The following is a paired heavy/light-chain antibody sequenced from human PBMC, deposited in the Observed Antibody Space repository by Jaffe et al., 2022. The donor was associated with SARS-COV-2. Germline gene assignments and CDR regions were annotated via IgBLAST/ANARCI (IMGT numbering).Light chain of an antibody. V-gene: IGKV4-1*01. CDR2: WAS. Sequence: DIVMTQSPDSLAVSLGERATINCKSSQSVLYSSNNKNYLAWYQQKPGQPPKLLIYWASTRESGVPDRFSGSGSGTDFTLTISSLQAEDVAVYYCQQYYSTSRTFGQGTKVEIK. CDR1: QSVLYSSNNKNY. CDR3: QQYYSTSRT. J-gene: IGKJ1*01.
Heavy chain of an antibody. CDR2: IIPIFGTA. V-gene: IGHV1-69*01. D-gene: IGHD5-12*01. Sequence: QVQLVQSGAEVKKPGSSVKVSCKASGGTFSSYAISWVRQAPGQGLEWMGGIIPIFGTANYAQKFQGRVTITADESTSTAYMELSSLRSEDTAVYYCARGASGGWLQFDAFDIWGQGTMVTVSS. CDR3: ARGASGGWLQFDAFDI. J-gene: IGHJ3*02. CDR1: GGTFSSYA.